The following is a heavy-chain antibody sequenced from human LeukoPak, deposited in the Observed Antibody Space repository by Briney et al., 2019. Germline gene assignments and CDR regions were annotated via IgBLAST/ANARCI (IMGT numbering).Heavy chain of an antibody. J-gene: IGHJ3*02. D-gene: IGHD7-27*01. V-gene: IGHV4-30-2*01. CDR3: ARDLNSGSGAFDI. CDR2: IYHSGST. CDR1: GGSISSGGYY. Sequence: SETLSLTCTVSGGSISSGGYYWSWIRQPPGKGLEWIGYIYHSGSTNYNPSLKSRVTISVDRSKNQFSLKLSSVTAADTAVYYCARDLNSGSGAFDIWGQGTMVTVSS.